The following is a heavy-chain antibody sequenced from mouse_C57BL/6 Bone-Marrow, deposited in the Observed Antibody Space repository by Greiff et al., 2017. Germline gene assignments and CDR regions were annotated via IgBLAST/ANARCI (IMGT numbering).Heavy chain of an antibody. D-gene: IGHD1-1*01. CDR1: GFTFSDFY. Sequence: EVKLEESGGGLVQSGRSLRLSCATSGFTFSDFYMEWVRQAPGKGLEWIAASRNKANDYTTEYSASVKGRFIVSRDTSQSILYLQMNALRAEDTAIYYCARDAPTVVDWYFDVWGTGTTVTVSS. CDR3: ARDAPTVVDWYFDV. V-gene: IGHV7-1*01. CDR2: SRNKANDYTT. J-gene: IGHJ1*03.